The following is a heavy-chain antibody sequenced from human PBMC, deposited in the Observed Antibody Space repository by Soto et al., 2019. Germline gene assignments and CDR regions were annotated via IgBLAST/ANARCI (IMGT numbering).Heavy chain of an antibody. V-gene: IGHV4-59*01. CDR1: GASISSYF. CDR2: IYYSGST. D-gene: IGHD5-18*01. CDR3: ARAGTAMVTLDY. Sequence: SETLSLTCTVSGASISSYFWSWIRQPPGKGLEWIGYIYYSGSTNYNPSLKSRVTISVDTSKNQFSLKLSSVTAADTAVYYCARAGTAMVTLDYWGQGTLVTVSS. J-gene: IGHJ4*02.